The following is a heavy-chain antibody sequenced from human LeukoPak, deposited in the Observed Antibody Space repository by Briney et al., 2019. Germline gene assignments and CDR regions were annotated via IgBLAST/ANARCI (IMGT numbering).Heavy chain of an antibody. V-gene: IGHV3-23*01. CDR3: ARQAFSGYSSSQPYYFDY. CDR1: GFTFSSYA. D-gene: IGHD6-13*01. J-gene: IGHJ4*02. Sequence: GGSLRLSCAASGFTFSSYAMSWVRQAPGKGLEWVSAISGSGGSTYYADSVKGRFTISRDNSKNTLYLQMNSLRAEDTAVYYCARQAFSGYSSSQPYYFDYWGQGTLVTVSS. CDR2: ISGSGGST.